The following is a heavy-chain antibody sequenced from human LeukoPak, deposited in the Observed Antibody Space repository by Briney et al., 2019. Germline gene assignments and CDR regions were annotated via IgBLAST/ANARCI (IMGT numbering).Heavy chain of an antibody. CDR3: ARSPYDSSGYYYNYFQH. V-gene: IGHV1-69*05. CDR2: IIPIFGTA. J-gene: IGHJ1*01. Sequence: SVKVSCKASGGTFSSYAISWVRQAPGQGLEWMGRIIPIFGTANYAQKFQGRVTITTDESTSTAYMGLSSLRSEDTAVYYCARSPYDSSGYYYNYFQHWGQGTLVTVSS. CDR1: GGTFSSYA. D-gene: IGHD3-22*01.